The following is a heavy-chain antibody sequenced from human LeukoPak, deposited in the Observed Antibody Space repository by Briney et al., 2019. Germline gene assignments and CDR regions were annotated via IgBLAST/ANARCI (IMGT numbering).Heavy chain of an antibody. Sequence: SVKVSCKTSGGAFKNYALSWVRQAPGQGLEWMGRIMPLLQTTDYAQQFRGRLTITADKSTSTAYMELRSLRSEDAALYFCARAGNGWFDSWGQGTLVTVSS. CDR3: ARAGNGWFDS. V-gene: IGHV1-69*04. CDR2: IMPLLQTT. CDR1: GGAFKNYA. J-gene: IGHJ5*01.